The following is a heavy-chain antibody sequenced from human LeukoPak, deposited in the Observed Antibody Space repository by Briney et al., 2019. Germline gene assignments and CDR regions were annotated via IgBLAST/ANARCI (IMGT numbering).Heavy chain of an antibody. CDR2: VSSSGSTI. V-gene: IGHV3-11*04. J-gene: IGHJ4*02. CDR3: ARDSWIVLHGSYYEN. CDR1: GFTFSDYY. Sequence: GGSLRLSCAASGFTFSDYYMSWIRQAPGKGLEWVSYVSSSGSTIYYADSVKGRFTISRDNAKNSLYLQMNSLRGEDTAVYYCARDSWIVLHGSYYENWGEGTLVTVSS. D-gene: IGHD1-26*01.